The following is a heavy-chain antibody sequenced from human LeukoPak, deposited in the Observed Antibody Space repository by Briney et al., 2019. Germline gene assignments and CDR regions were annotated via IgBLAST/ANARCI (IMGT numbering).Heavy chain of an antibody. V-gene: IGHV3-23*01. CDR1: GFTFSIYA. D-gene: IGHD6-6*01. CDR3: AKSPSRSSFPLDY. CDR2: ISFTGDGT. Sequence: GGSLRLSCAASGFTFSIYAMSWVRQAPGKGLEWVSSISFTGDGTYYADSVKGRFTISRDNSKNTPYLQMNSPRAEDTAVYYCAKSPSRSSFPLDYWGQGTLVTVSS. J-gene: IGHJ4*02.